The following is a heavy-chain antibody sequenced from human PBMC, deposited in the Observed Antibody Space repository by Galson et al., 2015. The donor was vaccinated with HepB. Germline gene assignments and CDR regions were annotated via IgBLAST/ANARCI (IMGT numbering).Heavy chain of an antibody. Sequence: TLSLTCTVSGGSISSGGYYWSWIRQHPGKGLEWIGYIYYSGSTYYNPSLKSRVTISVDTSKNQFSLKLSSVTAADTAVYYCATPSPARGYSSGYPYYYYGMDVWGQGTTVTVSS. CDR1: GGSISSGGYY. D-gene: IGHD6-19*01. V-gene: IGHV4-31*03. CDR2: IYYSGST. CDR3: ATPSPARGYSSGYPYYYYGMDV. J-gene: IGHJ6*02.